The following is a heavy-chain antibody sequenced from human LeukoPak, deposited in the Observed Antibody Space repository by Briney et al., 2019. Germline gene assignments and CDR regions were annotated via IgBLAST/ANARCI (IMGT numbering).Heavy chain of an antibody. J-gene: IGHJ6*03. D-gene: IGHD2-2*01. Sequence: GASVKVSCKASGYTFTSYGISWVRQAPGQGLEWMGWISAYNGNTNYAQKLQGRVTMTTDTSTSTAYMELRSLRSDDTAVYYCARDSNIVVVPAAMNYYYMDVWAKGPRSPSP. V-gene: IGHV1-18*01. CDR3: ARDSNIVVVPAAMNYYYMDV. CDR2: ISAYNGNT. CDR1: GYTFTSYG.